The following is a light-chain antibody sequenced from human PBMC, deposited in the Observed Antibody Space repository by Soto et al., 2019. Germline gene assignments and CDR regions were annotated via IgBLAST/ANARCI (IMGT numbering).Light chain of an antibody. V-gene: IGLV1-51*01. Sequence: QSVLTQPLSVSAAQGQEVTISCSGSSSNIGNNLVSWYQQLPGTAPKLLISDNNNRPSGIPDRFSGSKSGTSATLGITGLQTGGEADYYCAALYSSLRAVVFGTGTKVTVL. J-gene: IGLJ1*01. CDR2: DNN. CDR3: AALYSSLRAVV. CDR1: SSNIGNNL.